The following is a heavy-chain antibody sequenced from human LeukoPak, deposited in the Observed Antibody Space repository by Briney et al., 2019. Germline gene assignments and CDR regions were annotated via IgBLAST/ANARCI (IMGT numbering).Heavy chain of an antibody. Sequence: GGSLRLSCSVSGFTFSTYAMHWVRQAPGKGLKYFSAISSNGDNTYYADSVKGRFTISRDNSKNTLYLQMSSLRADDTAVYYCVRGTGYWGQGTLVTVSS. J-gene: IGHJ4*02. CDR1: GFTFSTYA. V-gene: IGHV3-64D*06. CDR3: VRGTGY. CDR2: ISSNGDNT.